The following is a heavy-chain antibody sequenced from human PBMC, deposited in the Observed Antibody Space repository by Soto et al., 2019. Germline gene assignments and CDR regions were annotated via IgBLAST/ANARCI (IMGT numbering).Heavy chain of an antibody. D-gene: IGHD6-19*01. CDR1: GFTFSSYS. CDR2: ISSSSSYI. Sequence: GGSLRLSCAASGFTFSSYSMNWVRQAPGKGLEWVSSISSSSSYIYYADSVKGRFTISRDNAKNSLYLQMNSLRAEDTAVYYCARDVYSSGFDLNWFDPWGQGTLVTVSS. J-gene: IGHJ5*02. CDR3: ARDVYSSGFDLNWFDP. V-gene: IGHV3-21*01.